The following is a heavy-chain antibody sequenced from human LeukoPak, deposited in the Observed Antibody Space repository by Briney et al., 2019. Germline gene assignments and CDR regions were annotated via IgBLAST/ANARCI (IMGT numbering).Heavy chain of an antibody. CDR3: AKQGEYSYGYYYYYYMDV. CDR2: IFYSGTT. CDR1: GGSISSYY. J-gene: IGHJ6*03. V-gene: IGHV4-59*08. Sequence: SETLSLTCTVSGGSISSYYWSWIRQPPGKGLEWIGFIFYSGTTNYNPSLKSRVTISVDTSKNQFSLKLSSVTAADTAVYYCAKQGEYSYGYYYYYYMDVWGKGTTVTISS. D-gene: IGHD5-18*01.